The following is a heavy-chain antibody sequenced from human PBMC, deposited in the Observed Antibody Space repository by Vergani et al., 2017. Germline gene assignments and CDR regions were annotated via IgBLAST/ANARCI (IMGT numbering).Heavy chain of an antibody. CDR1: GYTFTSYG. Sequence: QVQLVQSGAEVKKPGASVKVSCKASGYTFTSYGISWVRQAPGQGLEWMGWISAYNGNTNYAQKLQGRVTMTTDTATSTAYMELRSLRSDDTAVYYCASTYCSSTSCPSDHYYYGMDVWGQGTTVTVSS. V-gene: IGHV1-18*01. CDR2: ISAYNGNT. D-gene: IGHD2-2*01. CDR3: ASTYCSSTSCPSDHYYYGMDV. J-gene: IGHJ6*02.